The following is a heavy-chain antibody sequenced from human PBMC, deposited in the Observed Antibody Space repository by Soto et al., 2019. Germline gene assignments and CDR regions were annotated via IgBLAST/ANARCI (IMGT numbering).Heavy chain of an antibody. CDR1: GGSISSGGYY. CDR2: IYYSGST. Sequence: SETLSLTCTVSGGSISSGGYYWSWIRQHPGKGLEWIGYIYYSGSTYYNPSLKSRVTISVDTSKNQFSLKLSSVTAADTAVYYCARDPGAGTSDYYYGMDVWGQGTTVTVSS. J-gene: IGHJ6*02. V-gene: IGHV4-31*03. D-gene: IGHD6-19*01. CDR3: ARDPGAGTSDYYYGMDV.